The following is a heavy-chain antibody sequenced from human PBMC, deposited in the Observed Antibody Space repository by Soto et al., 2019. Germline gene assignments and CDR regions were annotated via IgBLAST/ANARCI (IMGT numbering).Heavy chain of an antibody. Sequence: PGGSLRLSCAASGFSFSVYGMTWVRQAPGKGPEWVSYISGSSSTIHYADSVKGRFTISRDNAKNSLYLQMNSLRAEDTAVYYCARDGTYDFWSGYYWSDFDYWGQGTLVTVSS. CDR1: GFSFSVYG. D-gene: IGHD3-3*01. J-gene: IGHJ4*02. V-gene: IGHV3-48*01. CDR2: ISGSSSTI. CDR3: ARDGTYDFWSGYYWSDFDY.